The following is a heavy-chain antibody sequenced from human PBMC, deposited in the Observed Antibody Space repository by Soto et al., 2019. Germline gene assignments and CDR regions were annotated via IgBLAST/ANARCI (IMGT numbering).Heavy chain of an antibody. V-gene: IGHV4-39*01. Sequence: SETLSLTCTVSGGSISSSSYYWGWIRQPPGKGLEWIGSIYYSGSTYYNPSLKSRVTISVDTSKNQFSLKLSSVTAADTAVYYCARQYGTEGSGWYGDYWGQGTPVTVSS. CDR2: IYYSGST. CDR1: GGSISSSSYY. D-gene: IGHD6-19*01. CDR3: ARQYGTEGSGWYGDY. J-gene: IGHJ4*02.